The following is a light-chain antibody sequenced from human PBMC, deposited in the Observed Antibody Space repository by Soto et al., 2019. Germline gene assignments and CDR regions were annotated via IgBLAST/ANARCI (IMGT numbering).Light chain of an antibody. V-gene: IGLV2-8*01. Sequence: QSALTQPPSASGSPGQSVTISCTGTSSDVGGYNCVSWYQQHAGKAPKLMIYEVSKRPSGVPDRFSGSKSGNTASLTVSGLQAEDEADYYCSSYAGSNNVVFGGGTKLTVL. CDR2: EVS. CDR3: SSYAGSNNVV. CDR1: SSDVGGYNC. J-gene: IGLJ2*01.